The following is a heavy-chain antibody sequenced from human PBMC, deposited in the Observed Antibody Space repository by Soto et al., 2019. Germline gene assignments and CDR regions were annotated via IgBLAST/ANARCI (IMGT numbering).Heavy chain of an antibody. D-gene: IGHD3-10*01. Sequence: EVQLLESGGGLVQPGRSLRLSCATSGFTFSNYAMNWVRQAPGRGLEWVSGITSSGGNTCYADSVKGRFTISRDNSKNTLYLQMNSLRAEDTAIYYCAKDLPLYTLGEFSDWGQGTLLTVSS. V-gene: IGHV3-23*01. CDR2: ITSSGGNT. CDR1: GFTFSNYA. J-gene: IGHJ4*01. CDR3: AKDLPLYTLGEFSD.